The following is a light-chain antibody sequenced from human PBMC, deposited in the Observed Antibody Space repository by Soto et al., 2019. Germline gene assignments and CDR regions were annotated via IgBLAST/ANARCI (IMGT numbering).Light chain of an antibody. CDR1: SSNIGSNT. CDR3: AAWDDSLTGVV. CDR2: ANS. Sequence: QSVLTQPPSASGTPGQGVTISCSGSSSNIGSNTVDWYQHLPGTAPKLLIYANSQRPSGVPDRFSGSKSGTSASLAISGLQSEDEDDYYCAAWDDSLTGVVFGGGTKLTVL. V-gene: IGLV1-44*01. J-gene: IGLJ3*02.